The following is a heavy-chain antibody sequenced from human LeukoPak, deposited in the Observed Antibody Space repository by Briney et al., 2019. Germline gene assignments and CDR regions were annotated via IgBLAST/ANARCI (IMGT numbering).Heavy chain of an antibody. Sequence: GGSLRLSCAASGFTFSSYAMSWVRQAPGKGLEWVSAISGSGGSTYYADSVKGRFTISRDNSKNTLYLQMNSLRAEDTAVYYCAKVGGSYYAYSFAYWGQGTWSPSPQ. CDR1: GFTFSSYA. V-gene: IGHV3-23*01. CDR2: ISGSGGST. J-gene: IGHJ4*02. CDR3: AKVGGSYYAYSFAY. D-gene: IGHD1-26*01.